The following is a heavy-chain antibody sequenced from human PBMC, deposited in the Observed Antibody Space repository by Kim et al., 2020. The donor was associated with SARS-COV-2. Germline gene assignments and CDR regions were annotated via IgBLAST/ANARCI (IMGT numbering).Heavy chain of an antibody. V-gene: IGHV1-69*13. CDR3: ARTGTFGDYGDYVED. Sequence: SVKVSCKASGGTFSSYAISWVRQAPGQGLEWMGGIIPIFGTANYAQKFQGRVTITADESTSTAYMEVSSLRSEDMAVYYCARTGTFGDYGDYVEDWGQGTLVTVSS. CDR2: IIPIFGTA. J-gene: IGHJ4*02. D-gene: IGHD4-17*01. CDR1: GGTFSSYA.